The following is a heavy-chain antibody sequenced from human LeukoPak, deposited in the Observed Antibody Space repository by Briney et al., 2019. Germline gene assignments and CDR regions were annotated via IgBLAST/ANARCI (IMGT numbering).Heavy chain of an antibody. Sequence: GGSLRLSCAASGFIFSNYGMNWVRQAPGKRLEWVSYISSSSDSIYYADSAKGRFTISRDNAENSLYLQMNSLRDEDTAVYYCARAMRSGYDYWGQGTLVTVSS. V-gene: IGHV3-48*02. CDR1: GFIFSNYG. CDR3: ARAMRSGYDY. J-gene: IGHJ4*02. D-gene: IGHD5-12*01. CDR2: ISSSSDSI.